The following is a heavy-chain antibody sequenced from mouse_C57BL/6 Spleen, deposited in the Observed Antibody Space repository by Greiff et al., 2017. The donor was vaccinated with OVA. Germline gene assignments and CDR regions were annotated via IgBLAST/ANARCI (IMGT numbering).Heavy chain of an antibody. J-gene: IGHJ1*03. V-gene: IGHV1-69*01. Sequence: QVQLQQPGAELVMPGASVKLSCKASGYTFTSYWMHWVKQRPGQGLEWIGEIDPSDSYTNYNQKFKGKSTLTVDKSSSTAYMQLSSLTSEDSAVDYCARVLPLWYFEVWGTGTTVTVSS. CDR1: GYTFTSYW. CDR3: ARVLPLWYFEV. CDR2: IDPSDSYT.